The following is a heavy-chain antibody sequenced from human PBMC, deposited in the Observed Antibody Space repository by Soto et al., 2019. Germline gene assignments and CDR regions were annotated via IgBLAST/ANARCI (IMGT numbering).Heavy chain of an antibody. D-gene: IGHD4-17*01. Sequence: ASVKVSCKTSGYSFTDYKLHWVRQAPGQGLGWMGWVDPNGGGSNSAQKFQGSVTMTWDTSITTAYLDLTRLTTNDTATYFCATWVDYGDFEGFDFWGQGTLVTVSS. CDR1: GYSFTDYK. J-gene: IGHJ4*02. CDR2: VDPNGGGS. V-gene: IGHV1-2*04. CDR3: ATWVDYGDFEGFDF.